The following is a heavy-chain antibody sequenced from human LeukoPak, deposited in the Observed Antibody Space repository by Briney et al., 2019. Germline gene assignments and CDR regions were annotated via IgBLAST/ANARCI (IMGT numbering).Heavy chain of an antibody. J-gene: IGHJ4*02. Sequence: GGSLRLSCAASGFTFSSYAMHWVRQAPGKGLEYVSGISSNGGSTYSADSVKGRFTISRDNSKNTLYLQMSSLRAEDTAVYYCVKESSGYYFYWGQGTLVTVSS. V-gene: IGHV3-64D*06. CDR2: ISSNGGST. CDR3: VKESSGYYFY. D-gene: IGHD3-22*01. CDR1: GFTFSSYA.